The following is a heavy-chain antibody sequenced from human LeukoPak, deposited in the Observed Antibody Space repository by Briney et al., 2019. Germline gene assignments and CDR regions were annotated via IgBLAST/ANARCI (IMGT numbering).Heavy chain of an antibody. Sequence: PGGSLRLSCAASGFTFSDYILDWVRQAPGKGLEWVGRIRRKGQSYTTEYAASVKGRFTISRDDSKNSLYLHMNSLRTEDTAVYHCSRGGKEGDNSGFDIWGQGTMVTVSS. CDR3: SRGGKEGDNSGFDI. CDR2: IRRKGQSYTT. CDR1: GFTFSDYI. V-gene: IGHV3-72*01. J-gene: IGHJ3*02. D-gene: IGHD3-22*01.